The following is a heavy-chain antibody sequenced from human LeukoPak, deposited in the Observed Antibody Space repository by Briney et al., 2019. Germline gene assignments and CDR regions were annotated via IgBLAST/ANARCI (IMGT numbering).Heavy chain of an antibody. CDR2: ISGSGGST. CDR3: AKEGMVRGGYYYYYMDV. J-gene: IGHJ6*03. CDR1: GFTVSSNY. D-gene: IGHD3-10*01. V-gene: IGHV3-23*01. Sequence: GGSLRLSCAASGFTVSSNYMSWVRQAPGKGLEWVSAISGSGGSTYYADSVKGRFTISRDNSKNTLYLQMNSLRAEDTAVYYCAKEGMVRGGYYYYYMDVWGKGTTVTISS.